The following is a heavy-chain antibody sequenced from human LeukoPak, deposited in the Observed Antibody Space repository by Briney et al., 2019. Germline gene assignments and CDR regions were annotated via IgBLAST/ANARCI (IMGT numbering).Heavy chain of an antibody. Sequence: ASVTVSCTVSGYTLTELSMHWVRQAPGKGLEWMEGFDPEDGETIYAQKFQGRVTMTEDTSTDTAYTELSSLRSEDTAVYYCATRPGQGAFDIWGQGTMVTVSS. CDR2: FDPEDGET. CDR3: ATRPGQGAFDI. V-gene: IGHV1-24*01. J-gene: IGHJ3*02. CDR1: GYTLTELS.